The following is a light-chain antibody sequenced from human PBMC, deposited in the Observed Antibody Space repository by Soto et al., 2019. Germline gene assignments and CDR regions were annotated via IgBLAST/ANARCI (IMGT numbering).Light chain of an antibody. V-gene: IGKV1-17*01. CDR1: QGITND. CDR2: AAS. CDR3: LLYNSYPWT. Sequence: DIPMTQSPSSLSASVGDRVTITCRASQGITNDLGWYQQKPGKAPKRLIYAASSLQSGVPSRFSSSGSGTEFTLTISSLQPEDFATYYCLLYNSYPWTFGQGTKVEIK. J-gene: IGKJ1*01.